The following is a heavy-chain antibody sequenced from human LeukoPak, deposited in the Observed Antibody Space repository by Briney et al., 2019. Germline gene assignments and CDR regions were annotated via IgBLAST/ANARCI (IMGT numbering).Heavy chain of an antibody. CDR3: SRENGAFSPFGY. Sequence: SGTLSLTCGVSGGSISNTNWWSWVRQPPGQGLEWIGEISLTGLTHYNPSLESRATVSLDKSKNQLTLNLTSVTAADTAVYYCSRENGAFSPFGYWGQGTLVTVLS. CDR1: GGSISNTNW. D-gene: IGHD2-8*01. V-gene: IGHV4-4*02. J-gene: IGHJ4*02. CDR2: ISLTGLT.